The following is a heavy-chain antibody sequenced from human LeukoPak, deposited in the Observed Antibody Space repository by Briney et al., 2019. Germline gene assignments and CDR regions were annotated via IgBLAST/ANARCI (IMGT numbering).Heavy chain of an antibody. Sequence: GASVKVSCKASGYTFSDFFMLWVRQAPGQGLEWMGWINPNSDGTSYGQKFQGRVTMTTDMSNSTAYMELRGLRSDDTATYYCARGTEESSGWDLTYWGQGTLVTVSS. CDR1: GYTFSDFF. J-gene: IGHJ4*02. V-gene: IGHV1-2*02. D-gene: IGHD6-19*01. CDR2: INPNSDGT. CDR3: ARGTEESSGWDLTY.